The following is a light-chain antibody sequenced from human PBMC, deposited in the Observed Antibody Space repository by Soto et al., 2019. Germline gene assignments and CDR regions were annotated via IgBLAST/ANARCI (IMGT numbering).Light chain of an antibody. Sequence: ETVLTQSPGTLSLSPGERATLSCRARQTIRSNYLAWYRQPPGQAPRLLIYGASNRATGIADRFSGSGSGTDFTLIISRLEPEDFALYYCQQYGSSPWTFGQGTKVEIQ. CDR3: QQYGSSPWT. CDR2: GAS. J-gene: IGKJ1*01. V-gene: IGKV3-20*01. CDR1: QTIRSNY.